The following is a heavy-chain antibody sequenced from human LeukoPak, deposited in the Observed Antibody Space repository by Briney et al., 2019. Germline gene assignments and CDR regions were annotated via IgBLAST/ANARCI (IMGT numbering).Heavy chain of an antibody. CDR2: ITGSGGSA. Sequence: SGGSLRLSCAASGFTFSSYAMSWVRQAAGKWLEWVSGITGSGGSAYYADSVKGRFTISRDNSKNTLYLQMSSLRVEDTAVYYCAKFSPQDIAVVVLATGRDYWGQGTLVTVSS. J-gene: IGHJ4*02. CDR3: AKFSPQDIAVVVLATGRDY. CDR1: GFTFSSYA. V-gene: IGHV3-23*01. D-gene: IGHD2-15*01.